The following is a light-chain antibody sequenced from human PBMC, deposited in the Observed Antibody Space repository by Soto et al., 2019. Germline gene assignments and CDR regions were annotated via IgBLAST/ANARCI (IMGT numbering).Light chain of an antibody. V-gene: IGLV2-14*01. J-gene: IGLJ3*02. CDR1: SSDVGDYNS. CDR3: SSYTTVNTLV. CDR2: DVN. Sequence: QSALTQPASVSGSLGQSIAISCTATSSDVGDYNSVSWYQHHPGKAPKLMVYDVNHRPSWISTRFSGSKSGNTASLTISGLQAEDEADHYCSSYTTVNTLVFGGGTKLTVL.